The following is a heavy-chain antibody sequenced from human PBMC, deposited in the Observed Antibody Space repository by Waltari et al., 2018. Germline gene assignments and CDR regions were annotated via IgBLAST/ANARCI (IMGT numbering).Heavy chain of an antibody. D-gene: IGHD2-2*01. CDR3: ARASAYCSSTSCSSGYYYYMDV. V-gene: IGHV4-31*03. CDR1: VGSISSGGYY. J-gene: IGHJ6*03. Sequence: QVQLQESGPGLVKPSPTLSLTCTVSVGSISSGGYYWRWIRQHTWKGLEWIGYIYYSGSTYYNPSLKSRVTISVDTSKNQFSLKLSSVTAADTAVYYCARASAYCSSTSCSSGYYYYMDVWGKGTTVTVSS. CDR2: IYYSGST.